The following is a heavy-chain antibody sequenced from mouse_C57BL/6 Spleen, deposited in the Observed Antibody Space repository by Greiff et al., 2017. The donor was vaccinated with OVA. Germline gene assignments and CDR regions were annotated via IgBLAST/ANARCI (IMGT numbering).Heavy chain of an antibody. CDR1: GYTFTSYW. CDR2: IDPSDSYT. J-gene: IGHJ4*01. CDR3: ARGGPLDY. Sequence: QVQLQQPGAELVKPGASVKLSCKASGYTFTSYWMQWVKQRPGQGLEWIGEIDPSDSYTNYNQKFKGKATLTVDTSSSTAYMQLSSLTSADSAVYYCARGGPLDYWGQGTSVTVSS. V-gene: IGHV1-50*01.